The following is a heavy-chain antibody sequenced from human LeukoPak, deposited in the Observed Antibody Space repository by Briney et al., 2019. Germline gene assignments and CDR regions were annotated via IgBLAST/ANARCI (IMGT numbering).Heavy chain of an antibody. V-gene: IGHV4-31*03. CDR2: IHYSGRT. CDR1: GGSISSGGYY. CDR3: ARVITGTTSWYFDL. Sequence: SETLSLTCTVSGGSISSGGYYWSWIRQRPGKGLEWIGYIHYSGRTYYNPSLKSRVTLSVDTSENQFSLKLSSVTAADTAVYYCARVITGTTSWYFDLWGRGTLVTVSS. D-gene: IGHD1-7*01. J-gene: IGHJ2*01.